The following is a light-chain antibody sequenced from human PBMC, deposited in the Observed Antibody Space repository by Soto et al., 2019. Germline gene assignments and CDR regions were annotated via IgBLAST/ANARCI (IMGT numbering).Light chain of an antibody. J-gene: IGKJ2*01. V-gene: IGKV3D-15*01. CDR1: QRVSSD. CDR3: QQYNDWFRYT. Sequence: EIVMTQSPATLSVSPGERATLSCTASQRVSSDLAWYQQKPGQAPRLLISGASIRATGIPARFSGSGAGTDFSLSIRSMQYEDVAVSFFQQYNDWFRYTFGQGTNLEIK. CDR2: GAS.